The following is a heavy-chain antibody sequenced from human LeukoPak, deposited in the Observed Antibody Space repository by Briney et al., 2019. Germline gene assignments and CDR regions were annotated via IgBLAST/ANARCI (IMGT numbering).Heavy chain of an antibody. CDR2: ISYDGGNK. CDR3: ARVATTYYFDY. CDR1: GFTFSSYA. V-gene: IGHV3-30*04. D-gene: IGHD5-12*01. Sequence: HPGGSLRLSCAASGFTFSSYAMHWVRQAPGKGLEWVAVISYDGGNKYYADSVKGRFTISRDNSKNTLYLQMNSLRAEDTAVYYCARVATTYYFDYWGQGTLVTVSS. J-gene: IGHJ4*02.